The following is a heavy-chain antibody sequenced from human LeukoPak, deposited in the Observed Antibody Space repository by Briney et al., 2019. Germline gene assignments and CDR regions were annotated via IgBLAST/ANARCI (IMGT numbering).Heavy chain of an antibody. CDR1: GFTFSNYG. V-gene: IGHV3-66*01. J-gene: IGHJ2*01. D-gene: IGHD6-19*01. Sequence: HPGGSLRLSCAASGFTFSNYGMHWVRQAPGKGLEWVSVIYSGGSTYYADSVKGRFTISRDNSKNTLYLQMNSLRAEDTAVYYCARDSQWLGDWYFDLWGRGTLVTVSS. CDR3: ARDSQWLGDWYFDL. CDR2: IYSGGST.